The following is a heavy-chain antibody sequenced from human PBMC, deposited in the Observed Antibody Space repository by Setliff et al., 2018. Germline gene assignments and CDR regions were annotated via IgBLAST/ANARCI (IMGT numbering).Heavy chain of an antibody. Sequence: SETLSLTCVVYGDSFSDYYWGWIRQPPGKGLEWIGTVSYFGASYSNPSLKSRLNISLDKSANRFSLNLASVTAADTALYYCARDPGFHSGTWCLGDWGQGIQVTVSS. CDR3: ARDPGFHSGTWCLGD. V-gene: IGHV4-34*01. J-gene: IGHJ4*02. CDR2: VSYFGAS. CDR1: GDSFSDYY. D-gene: IGHD2-8*01.